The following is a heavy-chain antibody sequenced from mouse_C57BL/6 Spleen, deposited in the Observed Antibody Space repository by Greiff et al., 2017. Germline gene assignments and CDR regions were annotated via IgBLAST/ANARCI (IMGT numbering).Heavy chain of an antibody. CDR2: IRSKSSNYAT. J-gene: IGHJ4*01. CDR1: GFTFNTYA. D-gene: IGHD1-1*01. CDR3: VRGDYYGSFYAMDY. Sequence: EVQLVESGGGLVQPKGSLKLSCAASGFTFNTYAMHWVRQAPGKGLEWVARIRSKSSNYATYYADSVKNRFTISRDDSQSMLYLQMNNLKTEDTAMYYCVRGDYYGSFYAMDYWGQGTSVTVSS. V-gene: IGHV10-3*01.